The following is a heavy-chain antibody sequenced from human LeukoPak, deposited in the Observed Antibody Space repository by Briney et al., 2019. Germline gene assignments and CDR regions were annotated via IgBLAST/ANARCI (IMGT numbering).Heavy chain of an antibody. CDR2: IYYSGST. CDR1: GGSISSSSYY. J-gene: IGHJ5*02. Sequence: SETLSLTCTVSGGSISSSSYYWGWIRQPPGKGLEWIGSIYYSGSTYYNPSLKSRVTISVDTSKNQFSLKLSSVTAADTAVYYCARGGYDSSGYYNWFDPWGQGTLVTVSS. V-gene: IGHV4-39*01. D-gene: IGHD3-22*01. CDR3: ARGGYDSSGYYNWFDP.